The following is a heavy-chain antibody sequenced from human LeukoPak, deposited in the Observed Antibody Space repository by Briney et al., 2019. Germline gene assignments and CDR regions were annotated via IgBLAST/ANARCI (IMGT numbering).Heavy chain of an antibody. V-gene: IGHV4-34*01. CDR1: GGSFSGYY. CDR3: ARVRIQLWLRYGMDV. J-gene: IGHJ6*04. Sequence: KPSETLSLTCAVYGGSFSGYYWSWIRQPPGEGLEWIGEINHSGSTNYNPSLKGRVTISVDTSKNQFSLKLSSVTAADTAVYYCARVRIQLWLRYGMDVWGKGTTVTVSS. CDR2: INHSGST. D-gene: IGHD5-18*01.